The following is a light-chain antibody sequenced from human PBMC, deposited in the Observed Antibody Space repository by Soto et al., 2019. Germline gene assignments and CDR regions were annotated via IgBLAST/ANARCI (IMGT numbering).Light chain of an antibody. CDR3: QQSFSTPHT. V-gene: IGKV1-39*01. J-gene: IGKJ2*01. CDR1: QTLSFY. CDR2: ATS. Sequence: IQMTQSPSSLSASVGDTVTITCRASQTLSFYLNWYQQKPGSTPNLLIYATSSLQSGVPSRFDGSGSGTEVTVTISSLQPDEFATYYCQQSFSTPHTFGRGTNLELK.